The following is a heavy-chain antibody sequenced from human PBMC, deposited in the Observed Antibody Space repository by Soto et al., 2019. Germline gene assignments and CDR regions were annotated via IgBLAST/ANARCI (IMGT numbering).Heavy chain of an antibody. V-gene: IGHV4-30-4*01. D-gene: IGHD6-13*01. Sequence: SETLSLTCTVSGGSISSGDYYWSWIRQPPGKGLEWIGYIYYSGSTYYNPSLKSRVTISVDTSRNQFSLKLSSVTAADTAVYYCARSSSWYYYYGMDVWGQGTTVTVSS. CDR2: IYYSGST. CDR1: GGSISSGDYY. CDR3: ARSSSWYYYYGMDV. J-gene: IGHJ6*02.